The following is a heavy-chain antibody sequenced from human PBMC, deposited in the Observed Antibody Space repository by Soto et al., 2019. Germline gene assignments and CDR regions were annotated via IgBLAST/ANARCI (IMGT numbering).Heavy chain of an antibody. Sequence: QVQLVQSGAELKQPGSSVKVSCEASRGSFISYSFTWVRQAPGQGLEWMGRIIPIQGKANYALKFQDRVTITADRSTRTAYMELRSLRPEDTAVYYCAKSLLFVDHAYMDVWGKGTTVTVSS. CDR3: AKSLLFVDHAYMDV. J-gene: IGHJ6*03. D-gene: IGHD2-21*01. CDR2: IIPIQGKA. CDR1: RGSFISYS. V-gene: IGHV1-69*02.